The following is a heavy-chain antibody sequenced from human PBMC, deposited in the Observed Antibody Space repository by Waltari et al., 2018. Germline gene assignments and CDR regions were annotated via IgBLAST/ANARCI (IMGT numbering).Heavy chain of an antibody. CDR2: IHPSDSET. J-gene: IGHJ4*02. Sequence: EVQLVPSGAEVKKPGESLKLSCKASGYNFTSYWIGWVRQMPGKGLEWVGIIHPSDSETRYSPSFRGQVTISVDKSITTAYLQLSSLEPPDTAMYYCARGTPYDYWGQGTLVTAAS. CDR1: GYNFTSYW. CDR3: ARGTPYDY. V-gene: IGHV5-51*01. D-gene: IGHD1-1*01.